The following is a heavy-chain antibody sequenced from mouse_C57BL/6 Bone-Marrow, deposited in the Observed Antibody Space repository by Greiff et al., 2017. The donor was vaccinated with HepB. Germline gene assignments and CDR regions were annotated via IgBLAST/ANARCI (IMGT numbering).Heavy chain of an antibody. Sequence: QVQLQQSGSELRSPGSSVKLSCKDFDSEVFPIAYMSWVRQKPGHGFEWIGGILPSIGRTIYGEKFEDKATLDADTLSNTAYLELNSLTSEDSAIYYCARQGSFTTVTPYYAMDYWGQGTSVTVSS. CDR3: ARQGSFTTVTPYYAMDY. CDR1: DSEVFPIAY. V-gene: IGHV15-2*01. CDR2: ILPSIGRT. J-gene: IGHJ4*01. D-gene: IGHD1-1*01.